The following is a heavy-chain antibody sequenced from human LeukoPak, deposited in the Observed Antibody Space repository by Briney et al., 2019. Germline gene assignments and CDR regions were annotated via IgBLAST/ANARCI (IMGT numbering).Heavy chain of an antibody. Sequence: PGGSLRLSCAASGFTFSSYAMNGVRQAPGKGLEGVAVISYDASNKYYADSVKGRFTISRDNSKNTLYLQMNSLRAEDTAIYFCASGRKWELLGGPDSWGQGTMVTVSS. D-gene: IGHD1-26*01. CDR3: ASGRKWELLGGPDS. J-gene: IGHJ4*02. CDR1: GFTFSSYA. V-gene: IGHV3-30-3*01. CDR2: ISYDASNK.